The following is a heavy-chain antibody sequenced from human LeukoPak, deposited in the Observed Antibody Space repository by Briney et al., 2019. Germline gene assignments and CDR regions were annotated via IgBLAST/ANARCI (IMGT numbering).Heavy chain of an antibody. CDR2: ISGSGGST. J-gene: IGHJ3*02. V-gene: IGHV3-23*01. Sequence: GGSLRLSCAASGFTFSSYAMSWVRQAPGKGLEWVSAISGSGGSTYYADSVKGRFTISRDNSKNTLYLQMNSLRAEDTAVYYCAKVGMTTVTTGGAFDIWGQGTMVTVSS. D-gene: IGHD4-17*01. CDR3: AKVGMTTVTTGGAFDI. CDR1: GFTFSSYA.